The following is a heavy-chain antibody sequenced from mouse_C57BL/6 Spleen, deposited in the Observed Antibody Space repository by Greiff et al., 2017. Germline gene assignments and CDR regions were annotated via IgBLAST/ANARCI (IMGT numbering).Heavy chain of an antibody. Sequence: EVQLQQSGPELVKPGASVKISCKASGYSFTGYYMNWVKQSPEKSLEWIGEINPSTGGTTYNQKFKAKATLTVDKSSSTAYMQLKRLTSEDSAVYYCARGYYGSSFDYWGQGTTLTVSS. CDR3: ARGYYGSSFDY. CDR1: GYSFTGYY. D-gene: IGHD1-1*01. J-gene: IGHJ2*01. V-gene: IGHV1-42*01. CDR2: INPSTGGT.